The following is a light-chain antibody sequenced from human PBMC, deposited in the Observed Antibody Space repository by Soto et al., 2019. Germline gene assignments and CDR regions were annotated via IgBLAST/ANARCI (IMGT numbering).Light chain of an antibody. CDR2: GTS. CDR3: QLYVSSPPGYT. J-gene: IGKJ2*01. Sequence: EIVLTQSPGTLSLSPGERATLSCSASQSVSSTYLAWYQQKPGQSPGLPLSGTSNRATGIPDRFSGSGSGTDFTLTISRLEPEDFAMYYCQLYVSSPPGYTFGQGTKLEIK. V-gene: IGKV3-20*01. CDR1: QSVSSTY.